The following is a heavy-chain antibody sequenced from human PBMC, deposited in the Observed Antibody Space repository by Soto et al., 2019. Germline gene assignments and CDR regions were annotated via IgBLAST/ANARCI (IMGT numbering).Heavy chain of an antibody. J-gene: IGHJ6*02. CDR3: ARGGGSYNNYYYYGMDV. Sequence: QVQLVESGGGVVQPGRSLRLSCAASGFTFSSYAMHWVRQAPGKGLEWVAVISYDGSNKYYADSVKGRFTISRDNSKNTLYLQMNSLRAEDTAVYYGARGGGSYNNYYYYGMDVWGQGTTVTVSS. V-gene: IGHV3-30-3*01. D-gene: IGHD3-10*01. CDR2: ISYDGSNK. CDR1: GFTFSSYA.